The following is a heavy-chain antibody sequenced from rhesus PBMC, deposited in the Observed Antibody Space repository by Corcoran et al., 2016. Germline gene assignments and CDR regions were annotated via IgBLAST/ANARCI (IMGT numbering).Heavy chain of an antibody. V-gene: IGHV4-106*01. CDR2: IYGSGRST. J-gene: IGHJ4*01. CDR3: ARDPTSTIFGLVNTVDY. D-gene: IGHD3-3*01. Sequence: QVQLQEPGPRLVKPSETLSLTCAGPGGSFCVTYYWSWSHRPPRLGLELSGYIYGSGRSTYYNPSLKSRVTISTDTSKNQFSLKLSSVTAADTAVYYCARDPTSTIFGLVNTVDYWGQGVLVTVSS. CDR1: GGSFCVTYY.